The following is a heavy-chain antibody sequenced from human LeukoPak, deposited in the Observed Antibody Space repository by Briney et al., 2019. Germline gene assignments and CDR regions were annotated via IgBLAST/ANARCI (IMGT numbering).Heavy chain of an antibody. V-gene: IGHV4-39*02. CDR2: IYYSGST. Sequence: PSETLSLTCTVSGGSISSSSYYWGWIRQPPGKGLEWIGSIYYSGSTYYNPSLKSRVTISVDTSKNQFSLKLSSVTAADTAVYYCARDRLGWFDPWGQGTLVTVSS. D-gene: IGHD2-21*01. CDR1: GGSISSSSYY. J-gene: IGHJ5*02. CDR3: ARDRLGWFDP.